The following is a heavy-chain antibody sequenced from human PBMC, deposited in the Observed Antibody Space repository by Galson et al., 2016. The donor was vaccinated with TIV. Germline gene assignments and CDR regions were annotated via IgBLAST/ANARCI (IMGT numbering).Heavy chain of an antibody. V-gene: IGHV3-30*02. Sequence: SLRLSCAASGFTVSSFGMHWVRQAPGKGLEWVALIRYDGSRRYYADSVKGRFTISRADSKYTLYLQMNGLRRDDSAFYYCASGVVAHPYYFYGMDVWGQGTTVTVSS. D-gene: IGHD2-15*01. CDR1: GFTVSSFG. CDR3: ASGVVAHPYYFYGMDV. CDR2: IRYDGSRR. J-gene: IGHJ6*02.